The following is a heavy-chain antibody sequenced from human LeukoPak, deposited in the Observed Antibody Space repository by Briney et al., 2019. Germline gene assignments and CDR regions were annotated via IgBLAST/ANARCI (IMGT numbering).Heavy chain of an antibody. D-gene: IGHD3-16*01. J-gene: IGHJ3*02. Sequence: SVKVSCKASGYTFTSYGISWVRQAPGQGLEWMGWISAYNGNTNYAQKLQGRVTMTTDTSTSTAYMELRSLRSDDTAVYYCARTRTYDYALSAFDIWGQGTMVTVSS. CDR1: GYTFTSYG. CDR2: ISAYNGNT. CDR3: ARTRTYDYALSAFDI. V-gene: IGHV1-18*01.